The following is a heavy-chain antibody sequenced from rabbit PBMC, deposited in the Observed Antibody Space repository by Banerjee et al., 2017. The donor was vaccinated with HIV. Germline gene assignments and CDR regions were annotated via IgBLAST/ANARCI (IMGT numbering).Heavy chain of an antibody. CDR2: IYAGSGSA. D-gene: IGHD4-2*01. CDR3: ARGAGIHYADL. J-gene: IGHJ3*01. CDR1: GFSLSSYH. Sequence: QLVESGGGLVTLGGSLTLTCKASGFSLSSYHMSWVRQAPGKGLEWIGIIYAGSGSAYYASWVHGRFTISSDNAQNTVDLQMNSLTAADTATYFCARGAGIHYADLWGQGTLVTVS. V-gene: IGHV1S7*01.